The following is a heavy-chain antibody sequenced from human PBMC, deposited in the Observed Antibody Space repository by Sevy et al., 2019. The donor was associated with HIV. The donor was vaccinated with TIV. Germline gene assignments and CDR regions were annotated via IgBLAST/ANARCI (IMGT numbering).Heavy chain of an antibody. CDR3: ARSGGYNKYDY. CDR2: INSDGSST. J-gene: IGHJ4*02. V-gene: IGHV3-74*01. Sequence: GGSLRLSCAASGFTFSGYWMHWVRQAPGKGLVWVSLINSDGSSTNYVDSVKGRFTISRDNAKNTLYLQMNSLRAEDTAVYYCARSGGYNKYDYWGQGTLVTVSS. D-gene: IGHD2-15*01. CDR1: GFTFSGYW.